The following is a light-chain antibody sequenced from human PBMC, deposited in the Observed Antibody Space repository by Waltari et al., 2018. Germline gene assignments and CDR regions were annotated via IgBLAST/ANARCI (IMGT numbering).Light chain of an antibody. J-gene: IGLJ1*01. V-gene: IGLV4-60*03. CDR3: ETWDSNTRV. Sequence: QPVLTQSSYASASLGSSVKLTCTLSSGPSSYTIAWHQQQPGTAPRYLMKLEGSGSYNKGSGVPDRFSCSSSGADRYPTISNRQSEDEADYYCETWDSNTRVFGTGTKVTVL. CDR2: LEGSGSY. CDR1: SGPSSYT.